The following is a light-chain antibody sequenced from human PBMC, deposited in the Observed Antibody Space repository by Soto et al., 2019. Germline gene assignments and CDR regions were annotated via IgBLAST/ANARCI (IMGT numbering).Light chain of an antibody. V-gene: IGKV3-15*01. CDR2: GAS. CDR1: QSVSSN. Sequence: EIVMTQSPATLSVSPGERAPLSCRASQSVSSNLAWYQQKPGQAPRLLIYGASTRATGIPARFSGSGSGTDFTLTISTLQPEDFATYYCQQSYSHPRTFGQGTKVDIK. CDR3: QQSYSHPRT. J-gene: IGKJ1*01.